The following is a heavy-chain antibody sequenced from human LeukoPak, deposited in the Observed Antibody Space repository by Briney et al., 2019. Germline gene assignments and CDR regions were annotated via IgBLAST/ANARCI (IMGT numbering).Heavy chain of an antibody. CDR3: AKARGFCSGGSCYDPFDP. J-gene: IGHJ5*02. D-gene: IGHD2-15*01. CDR2: ISGSDGST. CDR1: GFTFSSYA. V-gene: IGHV3-23*01. Sequence: PGGSLRLSCAASGFTFSSYAMSWVRQAPGKRLEWVSGISGSDGSTYYADSVKGRFTISRDYSTNTLYVQMNSLRAEDTAVYYCAKARGFCSGGSCYDPFDPWGQGTLVTVSS.